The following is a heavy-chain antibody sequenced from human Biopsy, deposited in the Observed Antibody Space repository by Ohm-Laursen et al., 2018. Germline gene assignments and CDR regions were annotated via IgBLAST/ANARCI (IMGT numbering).Heavy chain of an antibody. V-gene: IGHV4-38-2*01. J-gene: IGHJ6*02. CDR1: GFSISSGHY. D-gene: IGHD3-22*01. Sequence: GTLSLTCVVFGFSISSGHYWAWIRQPPGKGLEWIGTISHSGNTYYNPSLKTRVTMSLDTSKNQFSLKVRSVTAADTAVYYCVRGVDYYDPYHYYALDVWGQGTTVTVSS. CDR3: VRGVDYYDPYHYYALDV. CDR2: ISHSGNT.